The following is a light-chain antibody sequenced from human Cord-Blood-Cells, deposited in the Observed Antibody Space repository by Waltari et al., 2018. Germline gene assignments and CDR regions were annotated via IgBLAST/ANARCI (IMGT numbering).Light chain of an antibody. V-gene: IGLV3-1*01. CDR3: QAWDSSTYV. J-gene: IGLJ1*01. Sequence: SYELTQPPSVSVSPGQTASITCSGDKLGAKYACWYQQKPGQSPVLVIYQDSKRPSGSPERFSGSNAGNTATLTISGTQAMDEADYYCQAWDSSTYVFGTGTKVTVL. CDR1: KLGAKY. CDR2: QDS.